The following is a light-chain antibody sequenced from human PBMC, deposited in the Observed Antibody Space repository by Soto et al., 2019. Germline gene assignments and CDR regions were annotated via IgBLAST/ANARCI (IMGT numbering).Light chain of an antibody. J-gene: IGKJ2*01. CDR2: GAS. CDR1: QSVTSSY. V-gene: IGKV3-20*01. Sequence: EMVLTQSPGTLSLSPGERATLSCRASQSVTSSYFAWYQQKPGQAPRLLIYGASSRATGIPDRFSGSGSGTDFTFTIRRLEPEDFAVYYCQQYVSSPYTFGQGTKLEIK. CDR3: QQYVSSPYT.